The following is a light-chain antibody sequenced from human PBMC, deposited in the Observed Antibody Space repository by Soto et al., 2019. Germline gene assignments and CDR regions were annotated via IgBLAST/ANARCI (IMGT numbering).Light chain of an antibody. V-gene: IGKV3-20*01. J-gene: IGKJ2*01. CDR3: QQYGSSPYT. CDR2: GAS. Sequence: DIVLTQSPGTLSLSPGERATLSCRASQSVSSTYLAWYQQKPGQAPRVLIFGASSRATGIPDRFSGSGSGTDFTLTISRLEPEDFAVYYCQQYGSSPYTFGQGTKLEIK. CDR1: QSVSSTY.